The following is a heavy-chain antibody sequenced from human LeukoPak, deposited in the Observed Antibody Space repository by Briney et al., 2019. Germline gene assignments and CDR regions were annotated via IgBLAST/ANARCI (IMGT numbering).Heavy chain of an antibody. J-gene: IGHJ4*02. CDR1: GFTFSNAW. V-gene: IGHV3-15*01. Sequence: GGSLRLSCAASGFTFSNAWMSWVRQAPGKGLEWVGRIKSKTDGGTTDYAAPVKDRFTISRDDSKNTLYLQMNSLKTEDTAVYYCTTAYYDFWSGYYRFDYWGQGTLVTVSS. CDR2: IKSKTDGGTT. CDR3: TTAYYDFWSGYYRFDY. D-gene: IGHD3-3*01.